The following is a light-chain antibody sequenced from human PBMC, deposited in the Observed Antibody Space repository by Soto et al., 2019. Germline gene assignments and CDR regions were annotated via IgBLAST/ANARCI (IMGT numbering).Light chain of an antibody. J-gene: IGKJ5*01. Sequence: EIVLTQSPGTPSLSPGERATLSCRASQSVSNNYLAWYQQKPGQAPRLLIYGASNRATGIPDRFSGSGSGTDFTLTISRLEPEDFAVYYCQQYNNWPPHTFGQGTRLEIK. CDR2: GAS. CDR3: QQYNNWPPHT. V-gene: IGKV3-20*01. CDR1: QSVSNNY.